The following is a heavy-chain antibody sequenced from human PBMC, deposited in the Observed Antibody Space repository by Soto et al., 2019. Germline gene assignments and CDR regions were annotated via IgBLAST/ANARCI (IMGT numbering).Heavy chain of an antibody. CDR1: GGTFSSYA. D-gene: IGHD2-2*01. CDR2: IIPIFGTV. V-gene: IGHV1-69*01. J-gene: IGHJ4*02. CDR3: ARDRCSSTSCYPPRGYYFDY. Sequence: QVQLVQSAAEVKKPGSSVKVSCKASGGTFSSYAISWVRQAPGQGLEWMGGIIPIFGTVNYAQKFQGSVTITADESTSTPYMELSSLRSEDTAVYYCARDRCSSTSCYPPRGYYFDYWGQGTLVTVSS.